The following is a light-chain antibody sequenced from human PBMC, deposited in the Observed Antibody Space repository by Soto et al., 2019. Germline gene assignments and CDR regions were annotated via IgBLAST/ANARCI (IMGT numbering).Light chain of an antibody. CDR1: SSNIGSDY. V-gene: IGLV1-47*02. CDR2: SND. CDR3: AAWDDSLSAWV. J-gene: IGLJ3*02. Sequence: QSVLTQPPSASGTPGQRVTISCSGSSSNIGSDYVYWFQQLPGTAPKLLIYSNDQRPSGVPGRFTGSKSGTSASLTISGLRSEDGADYHCAAWDDSLSAWVFGGGTQLTVL.